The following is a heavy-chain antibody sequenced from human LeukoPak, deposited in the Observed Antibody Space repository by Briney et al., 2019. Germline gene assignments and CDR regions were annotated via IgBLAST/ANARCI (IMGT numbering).Heavy chain of an antibody. V-gene: IGHV3-7*01. Sequence: GGSLRLSCAASGFTFSSYYMSWVRQAPGKGLEWVANIKHDGSEKFYVDSVKGRFTISRDNAKNSLYLQMNSLRAEDTAVYYCARMNYVSSGWGAPFDYWGQGTLVTVSS. J-gene: IGHJ4*02. CDR1: GFTFSSYY. CDR2: IKHDGSEK. D-gene: IGHD1-7*01. CDR3: ARMNYVSSGWGAPFDY.